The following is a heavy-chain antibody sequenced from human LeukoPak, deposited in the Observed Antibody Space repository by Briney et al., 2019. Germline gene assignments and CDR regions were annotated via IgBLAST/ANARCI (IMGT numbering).Heavy chain of an antibody. V-gene: IGHV3-23*01. Sequence: QPGGPLRLSCAASGFTFSSYSMNWVRQAPGKGLEWVSAISGSGGSTYYADSVKGRFTISRDNSKSTLYLQMNSLRVEDTAVYYCAKDDRIAAAGKIFDYWGQGTLVTVSS. CDR3: AKDDRIAAAGKIFDY. J-gene: IGHJ4*02. CDR1: GFTFSSYS. D-gene: IGHD6-13*01. CDR2: ISGSGGST.